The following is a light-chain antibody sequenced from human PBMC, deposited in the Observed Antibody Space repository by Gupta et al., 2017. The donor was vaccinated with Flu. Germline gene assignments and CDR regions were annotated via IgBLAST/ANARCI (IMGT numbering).Light chain of an antibody. CDR2: EVS. CDR3: CSYAGSSTLV. J-gene: IGLJ2*01. V-gene: IGLV2-23*02. Sequence: SITISSTGTSSDVGSYNLVSWYQQRPGKAPKLMIYEVSTRPSGVSNRFSGSKSGNTASLTISGLQAEDEADYYCCSYAGSSTLVFGGGTKLTVL. CDR1: SSDVGSYNL.